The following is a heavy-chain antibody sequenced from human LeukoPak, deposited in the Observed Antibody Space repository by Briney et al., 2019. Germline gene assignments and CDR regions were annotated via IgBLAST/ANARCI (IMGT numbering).Heavy chain of an antibody. CDR2: IYYSGST. Sequence: SETLSLTCTVSGGSISSHYWSWIRQPPGRGRRGMGNIYYSGSTNYNPSLKSRVTISVDTSKNQFSLKLSSVTAADTAVYYCARGDYDFWSGYPDYFDYWGQGTLVTVSS. J-gene: IGHJ4*02. CDR3: ARGDYDFWSGYPDYFDY. D-gene: IGHD3-3*01. V-gene: IGHV4-59*11. CDR1: GGSISSHY.